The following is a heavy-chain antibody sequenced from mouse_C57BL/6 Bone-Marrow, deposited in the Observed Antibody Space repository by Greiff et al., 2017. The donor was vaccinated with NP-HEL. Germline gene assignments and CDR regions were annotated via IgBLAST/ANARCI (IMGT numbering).Heavy chain of an antibody. CDR1: GYTFTSYW. Sequence: QVQLKQPGAELVKPGASVKLSCKASGYTFTSYWMHWVKQRPGQGLEWIGMIHPSSGSTNYNEKFKSKATLTVDKSSSTAYMQLSSLTSEDSAVYYCARREYDGYFDYWGQGTTLTVSS. CDR3: ARREYDGYFDY. D-gene: IGHD2-3*01. CDR2: IHPSSGST. J-gene: IGHJ2*01. V-gene: IGHV1-64*01.